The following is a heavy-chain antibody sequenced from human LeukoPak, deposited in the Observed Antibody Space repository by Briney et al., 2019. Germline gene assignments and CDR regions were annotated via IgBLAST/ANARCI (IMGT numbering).Heavy chain of an antibody. V-gene: IGHV3-7*03. J-gene: IGHJ3*02. CDR3: ARGWYGDYGHDAFDI. CDR2: IKQDGSEK. Sequence: PGGSLRLSCAASGFTFSSYWMSWVRQAPGKGLEWAANIKQDGSEKYYVDSVKGRFTISRDNAKNSLYLQMNSLRAEDTAVYYCARGWYGDYGHDAFDIWGQGTMVTVSS. D-gene: IGHD4-17*01. CDR1: GFTFSSYW.